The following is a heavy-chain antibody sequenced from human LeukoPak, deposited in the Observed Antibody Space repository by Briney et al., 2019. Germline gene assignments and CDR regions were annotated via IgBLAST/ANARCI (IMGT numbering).Heavy chain of an antibody. D-gene: IGHD2/OR15-2a*01. CDR2: IYPDDSDT. J-gene: IGHJ4*02. CDR1: GYSCASTW. V-gene: IGHV5-51*01. CDR3: ARQIDDDVDY. Sequence: GESLKIYCKGSGYSCASTWIGSVRQMPGKGLEWMGIIYPDDSDTRYSPSFQGQVTISADKYISTAYLQWSSLKASYTAMYHCARQIDDDVDYWGQGTLVTVSS.